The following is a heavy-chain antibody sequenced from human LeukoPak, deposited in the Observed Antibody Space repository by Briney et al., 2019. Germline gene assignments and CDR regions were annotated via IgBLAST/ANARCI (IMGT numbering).Heavy chain of an antibody. CDR1: GDSLSNNNVA. CDR3: ARGCYSSFDY. V-gene: IGHV6-1*01. CDR2: TYYRSKWNT. Sequence: SQSLSLTCAISGDSLSNNNVAWNWIRQSPSRGLEWLGRTYYRSKWNTDYAVSVKSRITINSDTSKNQFSLQPNSVTPEDTAVYYCARGCYSSFDYWDQGTLVTVSS. D-gene: IGHD5-18*01. J-gene: IGHJ4*02.